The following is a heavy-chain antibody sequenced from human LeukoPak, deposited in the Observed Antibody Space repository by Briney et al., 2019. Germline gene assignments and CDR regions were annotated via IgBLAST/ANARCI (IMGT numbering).Heavy chain of an antibody. CDR1: GGTFSSYA. D-gene: IGHD3-10*01. V-gene: IGHV1-69*13. Sequence: ASVKVSCKASGGTFSSYAISWVRQAPGQGLEWMGGIIPIFGTANYAQKFQGRVTITADESTSTAYMELSSLGSEDTAVYYCARLLNLWFGPDYGMDVWGQGTTVTVSS. CDR3: ARLLNLWFGPDYGMDV. J-gene: IGHJ6*02. CDR2: IIPIFGTA.